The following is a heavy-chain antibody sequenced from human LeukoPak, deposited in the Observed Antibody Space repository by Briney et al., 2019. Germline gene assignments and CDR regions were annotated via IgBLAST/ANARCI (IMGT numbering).Heavy chain of an antibody. D-gene: IGHD1-26*01. CDR3: ARILEGSGAAFDI. J-gene: IGHJ3*02. V-gene: IGHV4-59*01. Sequence: SETLSLTCIVSGGSMNNYYWSWIRQPPGKGLEWIAYIHYTGITNYNPFLKSRVTISLDTSKNQFSLKLNSVTAADTAFYYCARILEGSGAAFDIWVQGTMATVSS. CDR1: GGSMNNYY. CDR2: IHYTGIT.